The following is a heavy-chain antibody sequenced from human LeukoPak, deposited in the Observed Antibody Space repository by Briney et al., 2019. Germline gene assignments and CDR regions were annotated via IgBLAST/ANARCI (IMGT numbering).Heavy chain of an antibody. Sequence: ASVKVSCKASGYTFTGYYMHWVRQAPGQGLEWMGWINPNSGGTNYAQKFQGRVTITADKSTSTAYMELSSLRSEDTAVYYCARGQSEADAFDIWGQGTMVTVSS. CDR1: GYTFTGYY. V-gene: IGHV1-2*02. CDR3: ARGQSEADAFDI. CDR2: INPNSGGT. J-gene: IGHJ3*02.